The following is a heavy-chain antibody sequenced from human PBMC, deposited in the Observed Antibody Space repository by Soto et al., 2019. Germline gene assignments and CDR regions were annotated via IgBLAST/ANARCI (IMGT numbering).Heavy chain of an antibody. Sequence: PXGSLRLSCAASGFTFSSYGMHWVRQAPGKGLEWVAVISYDGSNKYYADSVKGRFTISRDNSKNTLYLQMNSLRAEDTAVYYCAKAGVVAAINIWGQGTMVTVSS. CDR3: AKAGVVAAINI. V-gene: IGHV3-30*18. CDR1: GFTFSSYG. D-gene: IGHD2-15*01. CDR2: ISYDGSNK. J-gene: IGHJ3*02.